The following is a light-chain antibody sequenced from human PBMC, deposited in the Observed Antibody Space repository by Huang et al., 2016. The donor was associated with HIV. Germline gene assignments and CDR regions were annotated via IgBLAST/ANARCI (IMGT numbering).Light chain of an antibody. CDR3: QQYNNWLS. Sequence: EILLTQSPATLSVSPGERATLSCRASQSVGTNLAWYQQKPGQAPRLLIAGASTRATGVPARFSGSGAGTEFTLTISSLQSEDFAVYYCQQYNNWLSFGGGTKVDIK. CDR1: QSVGTN. CDR2: GAS. V-gene: IGKV3-15*01. J-gene: IGKJ4*01.